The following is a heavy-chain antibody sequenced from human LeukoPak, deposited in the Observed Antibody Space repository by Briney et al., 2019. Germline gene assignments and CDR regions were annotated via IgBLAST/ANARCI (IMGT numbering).Heavy chain of an antibody. J-gene: IGHJ4*02. D-gene: IGHD6-19*01. Sequence: ASVKVSCRASGYTFTVYYMHWVRQAPGQGLEWMGWINPNSSDTIYAQKFQGRVTMTRDTSISTGFMELSSLRSDDAAVYYCARQVAGSFDYWGQGTLVTVSS. CDR3: ARQVAGSFDY. CDR2: INPNSSDT. V-gene: IGHV1-2*02. CDR1: GYTFTVYY.